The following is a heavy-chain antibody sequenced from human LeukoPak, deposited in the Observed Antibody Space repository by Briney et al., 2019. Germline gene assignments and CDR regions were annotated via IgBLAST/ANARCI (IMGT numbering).Heavy chain of an antibody. CDR1: GYTFTGYY. J-gene: IGHJ4*02. V-gene: IGHV1-24*01. CDR3: ATAPYDSSGYYGNFDY. Sequence: ASVTVSCKASGYTFTGYYMHWVRQAPGKGLEWMGGFDPEDGETIYAQKFQGRVTVTEDTSTDTVYMDLSSLRSEDTAVYYCATAPYDSSGYYGNFDYWGQGTLVTVSS. D-gene: IGHD3-22*01. CDR2: FDPEDGET.